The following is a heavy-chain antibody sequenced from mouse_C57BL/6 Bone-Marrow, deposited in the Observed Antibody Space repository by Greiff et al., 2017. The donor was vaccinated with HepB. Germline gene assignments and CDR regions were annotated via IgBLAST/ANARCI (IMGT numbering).Heavy chain of an antibody. Sequence: VQLQQSGAELVKPGASVKLSCKASGYTFTSYWMHWVKQRPGQGLEWIGMIHPNSGSTNYNEKFKSKATLTVDKSSSTAYMQLSSLTSEDSAVYYCASGGDSSGYDYWGQGTTLTVSS. J-gene: IGHJ2*01. CDR2: IHPNSGST. CDR3: ASGGDSSGYDY. CDR1: GYTFTSYW. V-gene: IGHV1-64*01. D-gene: IGHD3-2*02.